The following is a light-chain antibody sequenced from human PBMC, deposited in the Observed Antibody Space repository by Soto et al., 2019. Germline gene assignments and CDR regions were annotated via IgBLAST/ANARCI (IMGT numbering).Light chain of an antibody. V-gene: IGKV3-15*01. CDR1: QSLSSN. Sequence: RVTLSCRASQSLSSNLAWYQQKPGQAPRLLIYGASTRATDIPARFSGSGSGTEFTLTISSLQSEDFAVYFCQQYNNSALAFGQATGLEL. CDR2: GAS. CDR3: QQYNNSALA. J-gene: IGKJ5*01.